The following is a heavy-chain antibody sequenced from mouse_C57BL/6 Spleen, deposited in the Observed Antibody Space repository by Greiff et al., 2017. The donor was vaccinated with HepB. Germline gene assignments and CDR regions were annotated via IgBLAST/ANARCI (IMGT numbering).Heavy chain of an antibody. Sequence: EVKLMESGGGLVKPGGSLKLSCAASGFTFSDYGMHWVRQAPEQGLEWVAYISSGSSTIYYADTVKGRFTISRDNAKNTLFLQRTSLRSEDTAMYYCARGDYYAMDYWGQGTSVTVSS. CDR3: ARGDYYAMDY. CDR1: GFTFSDYG. CDR2: ISSGSSTI. V-gene: IGHV5-17*01. J-gene: IGHJ4*01.